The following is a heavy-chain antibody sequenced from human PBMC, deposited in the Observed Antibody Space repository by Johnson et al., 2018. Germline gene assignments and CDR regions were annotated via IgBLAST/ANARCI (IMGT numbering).Heavy chain of an antibody. CDR2: IKPDGSDN. CDR1: GFSFSSYW. V-gene: IGHV3-7*01. CDR3: ARVTHCSSTSFYGSYYYGMDV. Sequence: VQLVQSGGGLVQPGGSLRLSCAGSGFSFSSYWMSWVRQAPGKGLEWVANIKPDGSDNYYVDSVKGRFTISRDSANNSLYVQMKSLSAEDTAVYYCARVTHCSSTSFYGSYYYGMDVWGQGTTVTVSS. D-gene: IGHD2-2*01. J-gene: IGHJ6*02.